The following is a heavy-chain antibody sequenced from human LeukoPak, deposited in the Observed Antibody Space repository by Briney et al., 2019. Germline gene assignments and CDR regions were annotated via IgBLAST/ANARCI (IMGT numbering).Heavy chain of an antibody. J-gene: IGHJ3*02. CDR1: GFTFDDYA. CDR3: AKARPEKAFGI. CDR2: ISWNSGSI. V-gene: IGHV3-9*03. Sequence: GGSLRLSCAASGFTFDDYAMHWVRQAPGKGLEWVSGISWNSGSIGYADSVKGRFTISRDNAKNSLYLQMNSLRAEDMALYYCAKARPEKAFGIWGQGTMVTVSS.